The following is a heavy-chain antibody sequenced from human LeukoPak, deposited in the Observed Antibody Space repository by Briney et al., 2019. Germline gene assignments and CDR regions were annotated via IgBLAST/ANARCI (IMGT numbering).Heavy chain of an antibody. CDR2: IYYSGST. CDR3: ARSPPNDRDAFDI. V-gene: IGHV4-30-4*01. Sequence: PSETLSLTCTVSGGSISSGDYYWSWIRQPPGKGQEWIGYIYYSGSTYYNPSLKSRVTISVDTSKNQFSLKLSSVTAADTAVYYCARSPPNDRDAFDIWGQGTMVTVSS. J-gene: IGHJ3*02. D-gene: IGHD3-22*01. CDR1: GGSISSGDYY.